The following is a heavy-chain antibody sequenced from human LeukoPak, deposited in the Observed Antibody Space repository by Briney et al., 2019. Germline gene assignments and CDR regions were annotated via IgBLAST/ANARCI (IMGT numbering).Heavy chain of an antibody. Sequence: GGSLRLSCAASGFTFSSYEMNWVRQAPGKGLEWVSYISSSGSTIYYADSVKGRFTISRDNAKNSLYLQMNSLRAEDTAVYYCAKGSVVVVAANFDYWGQGTLVTVSS. J-gene: IGHJ4*02. D-gene: IGHD2-15*01. CDR3: AKGSVVVVAANFDY. CDR2: ISSSGSTI. V-gene: IGHV3-48*03. CDR1: GFTFSSYE.